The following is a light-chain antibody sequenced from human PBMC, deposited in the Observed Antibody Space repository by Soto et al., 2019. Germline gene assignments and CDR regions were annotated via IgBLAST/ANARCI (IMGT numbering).Light chain of an antibody. Sequence: QSVLTQPPSVSGAPGQRVTISCTGSSSIIGAGYDVHWYQQLPGTAPKLLIYGNSNRPSGVPDRFSGSKSGTSASLAITGLQAEDEADYYCQSYDSSLSAYVFGTGPKLTVL. CDR2: GNS. V-gene: IGLV1-40*01. J-gene: IGLJ1*01. CDR3: QSYDSSLSAYV. CDR1: SSIIGAGYD.